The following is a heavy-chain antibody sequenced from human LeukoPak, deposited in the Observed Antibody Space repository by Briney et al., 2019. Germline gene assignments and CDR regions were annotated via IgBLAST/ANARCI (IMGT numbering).Heavy chain of an antibody. Sequence: ASVKVSCKASGYTFTSYGISWVRQAPGQGLEWMGWISAYNGNTNYAQKLQGRVTMTTDTSTSTAYMELRSLRSDDTAVYYCARGLGAPSYYYYYGMDVWGQGTTVTVSS. D-gene: IGHD3-16*01. V-gene: IGHV1-18*01. CDR2: ISAYNGNT. J-gene: IGHJ6*02. CDR1: GYTFTSYG. CDR3: ARGLGAPSYYYYYGMDV.